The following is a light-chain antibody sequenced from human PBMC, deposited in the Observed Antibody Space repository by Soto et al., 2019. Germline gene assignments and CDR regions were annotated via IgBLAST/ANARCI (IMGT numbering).Light chain of an antibody. J-gene: IGKJ5*01. CDR1: QDISDN. CDR3: QQYDDLPII. V-gene: IGKV1-33*01. Sequence: DIQMTQSPSSLSTSVGDRVTITCQASQDISDNLNWYQQKQGKAPKVLISDVSNLETGVSSRFSGSGSGTDFTFTISSLQAKDVATYYCQQYDDLPIIFGQGTRLEIK. CDR2: DVS.